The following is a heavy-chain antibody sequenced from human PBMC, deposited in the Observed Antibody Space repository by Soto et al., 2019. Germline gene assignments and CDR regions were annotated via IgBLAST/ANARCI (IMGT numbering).Heavy chain of an antibody. CDR3: ARHNYDYIWGSYRRDFDY. J-gene: IGHJ4*02. D-gene: IGHD3-16*02. CDR1: GGSISSSSYY. CDR2: IYYSGST. V-gene: IGHV4-39*01. Sequence: SETLSLTCTVSGGSISSSSYYWGWIRQPPGKGLEWIGSIYYSGSTYYNPSLKSRVTISVDTSKNQFSLKPSSVTAADTAVYYCARHNYDYIWGSYRRDFDYWGQGTLVTVSS.